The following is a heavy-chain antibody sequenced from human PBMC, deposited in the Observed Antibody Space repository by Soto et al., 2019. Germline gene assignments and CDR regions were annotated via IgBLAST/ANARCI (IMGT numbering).Heavy chain of an antibody. CDR1: GGTFSSYS. CDR2: IIPIFGTA. V-gene: IGHV1-69*01. Sequence: QVQLVQSGAEVKKPGSSVKVSCKASGGTFSSYSISWVRQAPGQGLEWMGGIIPIFGTANYAQKFQGRVTITADESTSKACMELSSLRSEDPAVYYWASVQTTLDCRSTSCAYSLHYDYGMEVWGQGTTVTVSS. J-gene: IGHJ6*02. D-gene: IGHD2-2*01. CDR3: ASVQTTLDCRSTSCAYSLHYDYGMEV.